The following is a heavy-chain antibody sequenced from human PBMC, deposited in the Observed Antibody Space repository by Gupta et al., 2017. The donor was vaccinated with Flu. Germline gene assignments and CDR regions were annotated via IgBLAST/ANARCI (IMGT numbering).Heavy chain of an antibody. J-gene: IGHJ6*03. D-gene: IGHD6-6*01. CDR3: ARVGIAGRRGAAPRYNYMDV. Sequence: SWIRQPPGKGLEWIGEINHSGSTNYNPSLKSRVTISVDTSRNQFSLKLSYVTAADTAVYYCARVGIAGRRGAAPRYNYMDVWGKGTTVTVSS. V-gene: IGHV4-34*01. CDR2: INHSGST.